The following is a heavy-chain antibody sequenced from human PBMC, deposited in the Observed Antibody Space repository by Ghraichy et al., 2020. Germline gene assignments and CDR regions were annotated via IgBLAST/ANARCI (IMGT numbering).Heavy chain of an antibody. Sequence: GGSLRLSCAASGFTFSSYWMSWVRQAPGKGLEWVANIKQDGSEKYYVDSVKGRFTISRDNAKNSLYLQMNSLRAEDTAVYYCARDHKGSSWYGTLPYFGYWGQGTLVTVSS. CDR3: ARDHKGSSWYGTLPYFGY. V-gene: IGHV3-7*01. CDR1: GFTFSSYW. J-gene: IGHJ4*02. CDR2: IKQDGSEK. D-gene: IGHD6-13*01.